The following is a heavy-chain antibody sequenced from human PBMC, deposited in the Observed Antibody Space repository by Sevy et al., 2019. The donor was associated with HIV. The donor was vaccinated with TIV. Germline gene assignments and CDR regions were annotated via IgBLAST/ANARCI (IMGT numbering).Heavy chain of an antibody. CDR1: GYSISSGYY. Sequence: SETLSLTCAVSGYSISSGYYWGWIRQPPGKGLEWTGSIYHSGSTYYNPSLKSRVTISVDTSKNQFSLKLSSVTAADTAVYYCATSGYYDSSGYYYDQGAAFDIWGQGTMVTVSS. CDR2: IYHSGST. D-gene: IGHD3-22*01. CDR3: ATSGYYDSSGYYYDQGAAFDI. V-gene: IGHV4-38-2*01. J-gene: IGHJ3*02.